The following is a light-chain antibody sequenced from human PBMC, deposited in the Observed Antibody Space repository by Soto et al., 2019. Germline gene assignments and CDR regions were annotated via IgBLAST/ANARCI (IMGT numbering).Light chain of an antibody. CDR3: QQYGSSPWT. V-gene: IGKV3-20*01. CDR2: GAS. J-gene: IGKJ1*01. Sequence: ETVLTQSPGTLSLSPGERATLSCRASQTIRSNYLAWYRQTPGQAPRLLIYGASNRATGIADRFSGSGSGTDFTLIISRLEPEDFALYYCQQYGSSPWTFGQGIKLEIK. CDR1: QTIRSNY.